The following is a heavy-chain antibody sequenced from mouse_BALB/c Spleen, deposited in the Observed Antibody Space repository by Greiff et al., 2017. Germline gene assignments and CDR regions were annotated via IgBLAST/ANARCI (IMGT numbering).Heavy chain of an antibody. J-gene: IGHJ4*01. CDR1: GFTFSSFG. V-gene: IGHV5-17*02. D-gene: IGHD1-1*01. CDR2: ISSASSTI. Sequence: EVKLVESGGGLVQPGGSRKLSCAASGFTFSSFGMHWVRQAPEKGLEWVAYISSASSTIYYADTVKGRFTISRDNPKNTLFLQMTSLRSEDTAMYYCAILYYGSYAMDYWGQGTSVTVSS. CDR3: AILYYGSYAMDY.